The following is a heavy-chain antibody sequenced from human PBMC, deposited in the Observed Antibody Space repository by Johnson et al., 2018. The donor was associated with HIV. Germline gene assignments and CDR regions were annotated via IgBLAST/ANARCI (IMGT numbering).Heavy chain of an antibody. CDR3: AKDWDVVVTADDAFDI. Sequence: QVQLVESGGGVVQPGGSLRLSCAVSGFTFSSYWMSWVRQAPGRGLEWVAFMSYDGTNKDYRDSVKGRFTISRDNPQNTVYLQMNSLRAEDTAVYYCAKDWDVVVTADDAFDIWGQGTMVTVSS. J-gene: IGHJ3*02. CDR1: GFTFSSYW. V-gene: IGHV3-30*18. CDR2: MSYDGTNK. D-gene: IGHD2-21*02.